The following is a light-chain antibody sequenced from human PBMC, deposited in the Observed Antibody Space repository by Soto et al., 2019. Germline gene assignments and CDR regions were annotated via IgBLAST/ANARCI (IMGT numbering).Light chain of an antibody. CDR1: RSDVGGYNY. CDR3: SSYAGTNNFV. Sequence: QSALTQPPSASGSPGQSVTFSCTGTRSDVGGYNYVSWYQQHPGKAPKLMIYEVNKRPSGVPDRFSGSKSGNTASLTVSGLQAEDDADYYCSSYAGTNNFVFGSGTKLTVL. V-gene: IGLV2-8*01. J-gene: IGLJ1*01. CDR2: EVN.